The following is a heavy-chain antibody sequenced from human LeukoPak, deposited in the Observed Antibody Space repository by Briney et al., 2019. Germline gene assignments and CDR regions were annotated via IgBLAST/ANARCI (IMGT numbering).Heavy chain of an antibody. CDR3: ARVPAGVIGMKDAFDI. CDR2: ISGSSSYI. D-gene: IGHD3-16*02. J-gene: IGHJ3*02. Sequence: GGSLRLSCAVSGFTFSSYSLNWVRQAPGKGLEWVSSISGSSSYIYYADSVKGRFTISRHNAKNSLYLQMNSLRAEDTAVYYCARVPAGVIGMKDAFDIWGQGTMVTVSS. V-gene: IGHV3-21*01. CDR1: GFTFSSYS.